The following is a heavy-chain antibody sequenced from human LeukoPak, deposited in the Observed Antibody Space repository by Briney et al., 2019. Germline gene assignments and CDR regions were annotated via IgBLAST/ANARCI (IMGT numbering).Heavy chain of an antibody. CDR3: ARAHYGSGSYNWFDP. J-gene: IGHJ5*02. V-gene: IGHV4-59*01. CDR2: IYYRGSH. D-gene: IGHD3-10*01. CDR1: GGSISSYY. Sequence: KPSETLSLTCTVSGGSISSYYWSWIRQPPGKGLEWIGYIYYRGSHKFNPSLKSRVTRSVDTSKNQFSLKLSSVTAADTAVYYCARAHYGSGSYNWFDPWGQGTLVTVSS.